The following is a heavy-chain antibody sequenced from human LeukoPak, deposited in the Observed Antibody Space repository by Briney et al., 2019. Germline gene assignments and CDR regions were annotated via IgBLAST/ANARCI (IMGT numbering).Heavy chain of an antibody. D-gene: IGHD4-23*01. CDR2: IYYSGST. CDR3: ARDLLNEGNHLDY. J-gene: IGHJ4*02. V-gene: IGHV4-30-4*01. CDR1: GGSISSGDYY. Sequence: SETLSLTCTVSGGSISSGDYYWSWIRQPPGKGLEWLGYIYYSGSTYYNPSLKSRVTISVDTSKNKFSLKLSSVTAADTAVYYCARDLLNEGNHLDYWGQGTLVTVSS.